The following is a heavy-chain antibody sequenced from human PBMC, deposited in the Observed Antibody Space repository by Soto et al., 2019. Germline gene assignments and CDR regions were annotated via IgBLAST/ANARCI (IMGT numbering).Heavy chain of an antibody. J-gene: IGHJ4*02. CDR1: GFTFSYYG. CDR2: MHTGGNEK. V-gene: IGHV3-33*08. Sequence: QVQLVESGGGVVQPGGSLRLSCAASGFTFSYYGFHWVRQAPGKGLEWVAVMHTGGNEKYYVDSVKGRFPVSRDDSSNMVYLEMSGLRAEDTAEYFCARDADTTGHYSHFDLWGRGALVAVS. D-gene: IGHD3-9*01. CDR3: ARDADTTGHYSHFDL.